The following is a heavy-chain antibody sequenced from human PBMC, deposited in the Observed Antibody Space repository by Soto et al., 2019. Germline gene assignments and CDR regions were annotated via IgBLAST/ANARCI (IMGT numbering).Heavy chain of an antibody. V-gene: IGHV3-30*04. J-gene: IGHJ6*02. CDR3: ARSRGYSNCYYYCMDV. D-gene: IGHD1-1*01. CDR1: GFTFNNHA. CDR2: MSYDGRNK. Sequence: QVQLVESGGGVVQPGRSLRLSCGASGFTFNNHAMHWVRQAPGKGLEWLAVMSYDGRNKYYADSGKGRFNISRHNSKNTVYLQANSLRADATAGYYCARSRGYSNCYYYCMDVWCQGTTVTVSS.